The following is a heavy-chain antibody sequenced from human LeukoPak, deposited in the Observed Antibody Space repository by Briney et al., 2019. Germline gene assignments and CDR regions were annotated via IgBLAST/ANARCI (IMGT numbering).Heavy chain of an antibody. CDR3: ARHRQPDAFDI. Sequence: GGSLRLSCAASGFTVNNNYMSGVRQAPGKGLEWVSVIYSGGSTYYAGSVKGRFTISRDSSKNTLYLQMNSLRAEDTAVYYCARHRQPDAFDIWGQGTMVTVSS. CDR2: IYSGGST. V-gene: IGHV3-66*04. CDR1: GFTVNNNY. J-gene: IGHJ3*02. D-gene: IGHD1-1*01.